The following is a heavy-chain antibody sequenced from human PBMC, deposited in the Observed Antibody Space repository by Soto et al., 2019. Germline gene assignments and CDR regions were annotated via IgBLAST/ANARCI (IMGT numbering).Heavy chain of an antibody. CDR3: AGGGYCSSTSCYAGGYYYGMDV. CDR2: IIPILGIA. V-gene: IGHV1-69*02. D-gene: IGHD2-2*01. J-gene: IGHJ6*02. Sequence: QVQLVQSGAEVKKPGSSVKVSCKASGGTFSSYTISWVRQAPGQGLEWMGRIIPILGIANYAQKFQGRVTITADNTTGTAYMELSSVRSEDTAVYYCAGGGYCSSTSCYAGGYYYGMDVWGQGTTVTVSS. CDR1: GGTFSSYT.